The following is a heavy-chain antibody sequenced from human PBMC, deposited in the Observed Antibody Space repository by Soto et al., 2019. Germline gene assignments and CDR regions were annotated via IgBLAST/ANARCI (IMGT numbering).Heavy chain of an antibody. CDR3: ARTTYGSNLFYYYYYGMDV. J-gene: IGHJ6*02. CDR1: GGTFSSYA. D-gene: IGHD6-13*01. Sequence: QVQLVQSGAEVKKPGSSVKVSCKASGGTFSSYAISWVRQAPGQGLEWMGGIIPIFGTANYAQKFQGRVTITADKSTSTAYMELRSLRSEDTAVYYCARTTYGSNLFYYYYYGMDVWGQGTTVTVSS. V-gene: IGHV1-69*06. CDR2: IIPIFGTA.